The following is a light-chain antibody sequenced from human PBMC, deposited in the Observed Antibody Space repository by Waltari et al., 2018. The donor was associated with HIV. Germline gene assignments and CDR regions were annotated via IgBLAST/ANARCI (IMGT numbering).Light chain of an antibody. V-gene: IGLV1-51*01. CDR3: GTWDSSLSAGGV. CDR1: SSNIGNNY. CDR2: INN. Sequence: QSVLTQPPSVSAAPGQKVTISCSGSSSNIGNNYVSWYQQLPGTAPKLLIYINNKRPSDIRDRFSGSKSGTSATLGISGLQTGDEADYYCGTWDSSLSAGGVFGTGTMVTVL. J-gene: IGLJ1*01.